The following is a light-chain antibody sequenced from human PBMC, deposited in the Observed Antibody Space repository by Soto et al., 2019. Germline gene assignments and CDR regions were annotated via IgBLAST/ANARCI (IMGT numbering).Light chain of an antibody. Sequence: QSVLTQSSSASASLGSSVKLTCTLSSGHSSYIIAWHQQQPGKAPRYLMKLEGSGSYNKGSGVPDRFSGSSSGADRHLTISSLQFEDEADYYCETWDRNTRVFGGGTKLTVL. CDR3: ETWDRNTRV. V-gene: IGLV4-60*02. CDR1: SGHSSYI. J-gene: IGLJ3*02. CDR2: LEGSGSY.